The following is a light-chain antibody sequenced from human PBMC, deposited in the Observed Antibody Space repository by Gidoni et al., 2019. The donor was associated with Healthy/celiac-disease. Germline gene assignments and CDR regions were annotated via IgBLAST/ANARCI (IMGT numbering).Light chain of an antibody. J-gene: IGKJ2*01. CDR1: VSVLYSSNNKNY. CDR2: WAS. Sequence: DIVMTQSPYSLAVSLGERATLHGKSSVSVLYSSNNKNYLAWYQQKPGQPPKLLIYWASTRESGVPDRFSGSGSGTDFTLTISSLQAEDVAVYYCQQYNSTPYTFGQGTKLEIK. V-gene: IGKV4-1*01. CDR3: QQYNSTPYT.